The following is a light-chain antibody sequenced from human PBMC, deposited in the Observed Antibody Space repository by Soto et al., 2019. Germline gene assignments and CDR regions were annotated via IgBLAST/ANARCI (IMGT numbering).Light chain of an antibody. CDR2: AAS. CDR3: QQANSFPPT. Sequence: DIQMTQSPSSVSASVGDRVTITCRASQGISNWLAWYQQKPGKAPNLLIFAASSLQSGVPSRFSGSGSGTDFTLTISDLQPEDFSTYYCQQANSFPPTFVQGTKLEIK. J-gene: IGKJ2*01. V-gene: IGKV1-12*01. CDR1: QGISNW.